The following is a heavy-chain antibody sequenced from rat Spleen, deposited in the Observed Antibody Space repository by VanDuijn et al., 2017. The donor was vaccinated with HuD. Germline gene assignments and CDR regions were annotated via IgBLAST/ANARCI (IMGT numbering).Heavy chain of an antibody. Sequence: EVQLVESGGGLVQPGRSMKLSCAASGFTFSNFGMAWVRQAPKKGLEWVAYISYDGGSTYYRDSVKGRFTISRDNAKSTLYLQMDSLRSEDTATYYCTTREDWELEVDYWGQGVMVTVSS. V-gene: IGHV5-20*01. CDR3: TTREDWELEVDY. CDR2: ISYDGGST. J-gene: IGHJ2*01. D-gene: IGHD5-1*01. CDR1: GFTFSNFG.